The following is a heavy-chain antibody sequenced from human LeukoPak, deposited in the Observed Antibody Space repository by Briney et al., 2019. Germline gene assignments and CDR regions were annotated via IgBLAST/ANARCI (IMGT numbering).Heavy chain of an antibody. D-gene: IGHD3-22*01. V-gene: IGHV4-39*07. CDR3: ARGIESTRLLLFFDY. CDR2: IYYSGST. Sequence: SETLSLTCTVSGGSISSGGYYWGWIRQPPGKGLEWIGSIYYSGSTYYNPSLKSRVTISVDTSKNQFSLKLSSVTAADTAVYYCARGIESTRLLLFFDYWGQGTLVTVSS. CDR1: GGSISSGGYY. J-gene: IGHJ4*02.